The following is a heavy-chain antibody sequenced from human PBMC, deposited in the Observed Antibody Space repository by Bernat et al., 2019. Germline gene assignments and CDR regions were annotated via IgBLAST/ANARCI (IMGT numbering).Heavy chain of an antibody. Sequence: QVQLVESGGGVVQPGRSLRLSCAASGFTFSSYAMHWVRQAPGKGLEGVAVISYDGSNKYYADSGKGRFTISRDNSKNTLYLQMNSLRAEDTAVYYCASPLIAAAGTDYWGQGTLVTVSS. D-gene: IGHD6-13*01. V-gene: IGHV3-30-3*01. J-gene: IGHJ4*02. CDR2: ISYDGSNK. CDR1: GFTFSSYA. CDR3: ASPLIAAAGTDY.